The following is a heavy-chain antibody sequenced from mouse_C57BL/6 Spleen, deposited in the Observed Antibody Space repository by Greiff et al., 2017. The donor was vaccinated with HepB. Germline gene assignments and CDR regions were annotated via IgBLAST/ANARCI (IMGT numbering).Heavy chain of an antibody. CDR1: GYSFTSYY. D-gene: IGHD1-1*01. CDR2: IYPGSGNT. J-gene: IGHJ1*03. Sequence: QVQLQQSGPELVKPGASVKISCKASGYSFTSYYIHWVKQRPGQGLEWIGWIYPGSGNTKYNEKFKGKATLTADTSSSTAYMQLSSLTSEDSAVYYCARYYLWYFDVWGTGTTVTVSS. CDR3: ARYYLWYFDV. V-gene: IGHV1-66*01.